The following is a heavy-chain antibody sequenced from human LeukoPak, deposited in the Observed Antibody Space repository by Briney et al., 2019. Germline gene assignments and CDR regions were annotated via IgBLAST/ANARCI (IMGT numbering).Heavy chain of an antibody. CDR3: AREYSSSINAFDI. J-gene: IGHJ3*02. D-gene: IGHD6-6*01. Sequence: GGSLRLSCAASGFTFSSSAMNWVRQAPGKGLEWVSSINNVGSHIYYADSVKGRFTISRDNAKNSLYLQMNSLRAEDTAVYYCAREYSSSINAFDIWGQGTMVTVSS. V-gene: IGHV3-21*01. CDR2: INNVGSHI. CDR1: GFTFSSSA.